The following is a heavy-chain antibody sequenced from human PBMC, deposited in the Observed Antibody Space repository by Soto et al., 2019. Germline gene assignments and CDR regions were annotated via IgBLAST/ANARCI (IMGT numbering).Heavy chain of an antibody. Sequence: SVKVSCKASGGTFSSYAISWVRQAPGQGLEWMGGIIPIFGTANYAQKFQGRVTITADESTSTAYMELSSLRSEDTAVYYCARDQGGYSYGYYYYGMDVWGQGTTVTVSS. CDR1: GGTFSSYA. CDR3: ARDQGGYSYGYYYYGMDV. D-gene: IGHD5-18*01. J-gene: IGHJ6*02. V-gene: IGHV1-69*13. CDR2: IIPIFGTA.